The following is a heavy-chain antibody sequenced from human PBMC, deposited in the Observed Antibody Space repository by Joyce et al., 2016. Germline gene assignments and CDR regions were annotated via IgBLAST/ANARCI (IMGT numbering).Heavy chain of an antibody. Sequence: EVQLVESGGGLVKPGGSLRLSCAASGFSFRNAWVTWVRQAPGKGLAWLGRVKSKSQGGTTDYAAPGKGRFTISRDDSRDTSYLQMNSLKSEDTGVYFCVTGLCIGTACHWDDAFDVWGQGTMVTVSS. D-gene: IGHD2-2*01. CDR1: GFSFRNAW. CDR2: VKSKSQGGTT. V-gene: IGHV3-15*01. J-gene: IGHJ3*01. CDR3: VTGLCIGTACHWDDAFDV.